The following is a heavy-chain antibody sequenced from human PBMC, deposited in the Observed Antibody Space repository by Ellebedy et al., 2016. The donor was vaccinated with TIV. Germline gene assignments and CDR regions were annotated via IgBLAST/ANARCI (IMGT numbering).Heavy chain of an antibody. CDR2: LYPDAKT. D-gene: IGHD2-21*01. CDR1: GIIVSDYF. CDR3: ARDPGGGGDFGDNWFDP. V-gene: IGHV3-66*01. J-gene: IGHJ5*02. Sequence: GESLKISCEASGIIVSDYFMNWVRQAPGKGLEWVSVLYPDAKTNYTDSVNGRFIVSRDSSKNTLYLQMNSLTAEDTVVYYLARDPGGGGDFGDNWFDPWGQGTLVTVSS.